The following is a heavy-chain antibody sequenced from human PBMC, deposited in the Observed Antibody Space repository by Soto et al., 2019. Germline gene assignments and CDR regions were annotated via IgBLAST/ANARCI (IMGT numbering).Heavy chain of an antibody. D-gene: IGHD6-19*01. CDR1: GGTFSSHA. CDR2: IIPIFGTA. Sequence: SVKVSCKASGGTFSSHAISWVRQAPGQGLEWMGGIIPIFGTANYAQKFQGRVTITADESTSTAYMELSSLRSEDTAVYYCARETYSSGYYYYGMDVWGQGTTVTVSS. J-gene: IGHJ6*02. V-gene: IGHV1-69*13. CDR3: ARETYSSGYYYYGMDV.